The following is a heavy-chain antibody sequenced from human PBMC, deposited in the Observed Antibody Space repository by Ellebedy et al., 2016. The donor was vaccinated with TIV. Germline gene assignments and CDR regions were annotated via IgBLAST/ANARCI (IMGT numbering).Heavy chain of an antibody. D-gene: IGHD2-2*01. CDR1: GGSINTYY. CDR3: ARGSRPRPGY. Sequence: SETLSLTCSVSGGSINTYYWSWIRRPPGKGLEWIGYVDYTGSANCNPSLKSRVTMSADTSNNQFYLNLTSLTAADTAVYYCARGSRPRPGYWGQGILVTVSS. CDR2: VDYTGSA. J-gene: IGHJ4*02. V-gene: IGHV4-59*01.